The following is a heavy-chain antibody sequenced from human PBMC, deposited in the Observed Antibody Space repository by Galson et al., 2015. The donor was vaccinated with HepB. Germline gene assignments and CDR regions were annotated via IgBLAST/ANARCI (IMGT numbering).Heavy chain of an antibody. J-gene: IGHJ4*02. Sequence: SLRLSCAASGFTFSSYSMNWIRQAPGKGLEWVSYISSSSSTIYYADSVKGRFTISRDNAKNSLYLQMNSLRDEDTAVYYCAREMHYYDSIIDYWGQGTLVTVSS. CDR2: ISSSSSTI. CDR1: GFTFSSYS. D-gene: IGHD3-22*01. V-gene: IGHV3-48*02. CDR3: AREMHYYDSIIDY.